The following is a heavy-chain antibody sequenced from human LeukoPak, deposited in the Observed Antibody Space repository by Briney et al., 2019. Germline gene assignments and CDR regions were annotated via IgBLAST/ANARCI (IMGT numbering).Heavy chain of an antibody. D-gene: IGHD2/OR15-2a*01. V-gene: IGHV3-30*02. J-gene: IGHJ4*02. CDR2: MRSDGSDI. CDR1: GFSFIIYA. Sequence: PGGSLRLSCAASGFSFIIYAMLWFRQAPGNGLEWVAFMRSDGSDIFYAESLKGRFTISRDNAKSTLFLQMHSLRAEDTAVYYCARDDYYFASENWGQGALVTVSS. CDR3: ARDDYYFASEN.